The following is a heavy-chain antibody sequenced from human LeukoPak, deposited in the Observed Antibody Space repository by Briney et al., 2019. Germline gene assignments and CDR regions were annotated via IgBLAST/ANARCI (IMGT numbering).Heavy chain of an antibody. CDR2: IYYSGST. CDR3: ARGRILPLYGSGGYYFDY. Sequence: SETLSLTCTVSGGSISSYYWSWIRQPPGKGLEWIGYIYYSGSTYYNPSLKSRVTISVDTSKNQFSLKLSSVTAADTAVYYCARGRILPLYGSGGYYFDYWGQGTLVTVSS. CDR1: GGSISSYY. J-gene: IGHJ4*02. D-gene: IGHD3-10*01. V-gene: IGHV4-30-4*08.